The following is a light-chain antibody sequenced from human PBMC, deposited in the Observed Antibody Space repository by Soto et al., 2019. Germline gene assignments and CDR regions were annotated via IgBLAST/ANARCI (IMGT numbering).Light chain of an antibody. CDR1: QSLDYN. CDR2: GAS. CDR3: QQRSDWLT. V-gene: IGKV3-15*01. J-gene: IGKJ4*01. Sequence: EIVMTQSPATLSVSLGERATLSCRAGQSLDYNLAWYQQKPGQAPRLLIYGASARATGVPARFSGSGSETEFTLTISSLEPEDFAVYYCQQRSDWLTFGGGTRVEIK.